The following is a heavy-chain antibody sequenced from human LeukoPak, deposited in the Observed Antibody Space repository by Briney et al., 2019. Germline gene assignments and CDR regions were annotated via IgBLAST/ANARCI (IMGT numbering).Heavy chain of an antibody. Sequence: GGSLRLSCEASGFTFTTYSMTWVRQAPGKGLEWVSIISSGSSAIFSADALKGRFTISRDDAKNLLYLDMNSLRAEDTAVYYCARRRTTVTTSLDYWGQGTLVTVSS. V-gene: IGHV3-21*01. D-gene: IGHD4-17*01. CDR1: GFTFTTYS. CDR2: ISSGSSAI. J-gene: IGHJ4*02. CDR3: ARRRTTVTTSLDY.